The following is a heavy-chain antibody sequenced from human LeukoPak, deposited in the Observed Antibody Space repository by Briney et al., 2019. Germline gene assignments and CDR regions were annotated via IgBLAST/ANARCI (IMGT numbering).Heavy chain of an antibody. J-gene: IGHJ6*03. Sequence: GGSLRLSCAASGFTFSSYEMNWVRQAPGKGLEWVSGINWNGGSTGYADSVKGRFTISRDNAKNSLYLQMNSLRAEDTALYYCARRAEDSSSSYYYYYMDVWGKGTTVTVSS. CDR2: INWNGGST. CDR1: GFTFSSYE. V-gene: IGHV3-20*04. D-gene: IGHD6-6*01. CDR3: ARRAEDSSSSYYYYYMDV.